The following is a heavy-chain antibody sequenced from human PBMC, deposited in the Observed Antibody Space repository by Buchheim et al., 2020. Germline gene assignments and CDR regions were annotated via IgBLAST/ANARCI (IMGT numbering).Heavy chain of an antibody. CDR3: ARREQWLVRGVDY. D-gene: IGHD6-19*01. V-gene: IGHV4-34*01. J-gene: IGHJ4*02. CDR1: GGSFSGYY. Sequence: QVQLQQWGAGLLKPSETLSLTCAVYGGSFSGYYWSWIRQPPGKGLEWIGEINHSGSTNYNPSLKSRVTISVDTSKNQFSLKLSSVTAADMAVYYCARREQWLVRGVDYWGQGTL. CDR2: INHSGST.